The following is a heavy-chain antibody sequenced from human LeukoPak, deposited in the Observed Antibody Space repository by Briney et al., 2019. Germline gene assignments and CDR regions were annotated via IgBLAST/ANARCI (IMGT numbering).Heavy chain of an antibody. D-gene: IGHD3-10*01. CDR1: GGSISSSSYY. Sequence: SETLSLTCTVSGGSISSSSYYWAWIRRPPGKGLEWIGSIYYSGSTYYNPSLTSRVTISVDTSKNQFSLNLRSLTAADTAVYYCATYSSENVGDDYWGQGTLVTVSS. CDR2: IYYSGST. V-gene: IGHV4-39*01. J-gene: IGHJ4*02. CDR3: ATYSSENVGDDY.